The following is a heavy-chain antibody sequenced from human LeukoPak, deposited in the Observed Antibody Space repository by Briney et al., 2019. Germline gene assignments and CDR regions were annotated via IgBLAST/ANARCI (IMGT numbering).Heavy chain of an antibody. J-gene: IGHJ4*02. V-gene: IGHV4-34*01. CDR2: INHSGST. D-gene: IGHD4-17*01. CDR3: ARDPTTVTTIN. Sequence: SETLSLTCAVYGGSFSGYYWSWIRQPPGKGLEWIGEINHSGSTNYNPSLKSRVTISVDTSKNQFSLKLSSVTAADTAVYYCARDPTTVTTINWGQGTLVTVSS. CDR1: GGSFSGYY.